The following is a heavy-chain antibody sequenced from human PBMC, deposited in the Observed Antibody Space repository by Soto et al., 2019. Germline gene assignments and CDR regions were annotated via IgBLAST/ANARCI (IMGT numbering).Heavy chain of an antibody. V-gene: IGHV4-30-2*01. Sequence: QLQLQESVSRLVKPSHTLSLTCAVSGGSMSSGVYSWTWIRQTPGKGLEWIGYMYHSGGTYYNPSLKGRVTISVDRSTYQFSLKLTSVTAADTAVYYCASLVGVTGGYYYGLDVWGQGTTVTVSS. D-gene: IGHD3-16*02. CDR1: GGSMSSGVYS. J-gene: IGHJ6*02. CDR2: MYHSGGT. CDR3: ASLVGVTGGYYYGLDV.